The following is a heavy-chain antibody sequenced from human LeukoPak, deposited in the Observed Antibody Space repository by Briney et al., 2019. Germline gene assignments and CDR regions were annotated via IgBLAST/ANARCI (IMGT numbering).Heavy chain of an antibody. Sequence: PGGSLRLSCAASGFTFSSYEMNWVRQAPGKGLEWVSYISSSGSTIYYADSVKGRFTISRDNAKNSLYLQMNSLRAEDTAVYYCARASVGALYFDYSGQGTLVTVFS. D-gene: IGHD1-26*01. CDR1: GFTFSSYE. CDR2: ISSSGSTI. V-gene: IGHV3-48*03. CDR3: ARASVGALYFDY. J-gene: IGHJ4*02.